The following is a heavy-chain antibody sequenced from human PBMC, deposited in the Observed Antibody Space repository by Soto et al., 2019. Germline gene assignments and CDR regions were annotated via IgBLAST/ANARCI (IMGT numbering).Heavy chain of an antibody. CDR2: IIPLFGTA. D-gene: IGHD3-22*01. V-gene: IGHV1-69*15. J-gene: IGHJ6*02. CDR1: GGTFSNNA. CDR3: ATRLIRYHSTGYYDGISGMYV. Sequence: QVQLVQSGAEVKKPGSSVKVSCKASGGTFSNNAISWVRQAPGQGLEWMGTIIPLFGTANYAQKLQGRVTITVDEYTSTFYMELSSLRSEYTAVHYCATRLIRYHSTGYYDGISGMYVWGQGTTVTVS.